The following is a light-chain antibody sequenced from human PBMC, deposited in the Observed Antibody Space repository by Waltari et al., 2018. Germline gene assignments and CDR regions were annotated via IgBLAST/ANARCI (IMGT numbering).Light chain of an antibody. V-gene: IGLV2-23*01. J-gene: IGLJ3*02. Sequence: QSALTQPASVSGSPGQSITISCTGTSSDVGNYNLVSWYQQYPGKAPKVMIYDDNRRPSGVSDRFCGSKSGNTASLTISGVQAEDEADYYCCSYAGSYTWVFGGGTKLTVL. CDR1: SSDVGNYNL. CDR2: DDN. CDR3: CSYAGSYTWV.